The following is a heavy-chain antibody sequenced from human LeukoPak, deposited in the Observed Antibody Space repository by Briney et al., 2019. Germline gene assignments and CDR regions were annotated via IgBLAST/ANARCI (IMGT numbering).Heavy chain of an antibody. D-gene: IGHD5-18*01. CDR1: GFTVSSNY. J-gene: IGHJ4*02. Sequence: GGSLRLSCAASGFTVSSNYMSWVRQAPGKGLEWVSVIYSGGSTYYADSVKGRFTISRDNSKNTLYLQMNSLRAEDTAVYYCARDRGYSYGLNFDYWGQGTLVTVSS. CDR2: IYSGGST. CDR3: ARDRGYSYGLNFDY. V-gene: IGHV3-53*01.